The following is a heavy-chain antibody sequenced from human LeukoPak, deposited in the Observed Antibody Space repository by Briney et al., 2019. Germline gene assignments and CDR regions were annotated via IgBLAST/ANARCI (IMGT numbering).Heavy chain of an antibody. Sequence: GGSLRLSCAASGFTFSSYAMSWVRQAPGKGLGWVSAISGSGGSTYYADSVKGRFTISRDNSKNTLYLQMNSLRAEDTAVYYCAKGPYDSSGSDYWGQGTLVTVSS. J-gene: IGHJ4*02. CDR1: GFTFSSYA. CDR3: AKGPYDSSGSDY. V-gene: IGHV3-23*01. D-gene: IGHD3-22*01. CDR2: ISGSGGST.